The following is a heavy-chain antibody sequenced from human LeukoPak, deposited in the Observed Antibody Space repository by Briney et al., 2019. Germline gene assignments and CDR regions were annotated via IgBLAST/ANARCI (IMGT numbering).Heavy chain of an antibody. CDR2: INPNSGGT. D-gene: IGHD5-12*01. J-gene: IGHJ5*02. CDR3: ARVRYSGYDSHNWFDP. CDR1: GYTFTDYY. V-gene: IGHV1-2*02. Sequence: ASVKVSCKASGYTFTDYYIHWVRQAPGQGLEWMGWINPNSGGTGYAQKFQGRVTMTRDTSIITAYMELSRLRSDDTAVYYCARVRYSGYDSHNWFDPWGQGTLVTVSS.